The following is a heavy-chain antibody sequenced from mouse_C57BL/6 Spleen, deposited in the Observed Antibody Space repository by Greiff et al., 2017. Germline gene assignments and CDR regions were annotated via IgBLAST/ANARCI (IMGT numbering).Heavy chain of an antibody. D-gene: IGHD1-1*01. Sequence: VQLQQSGAELVRPGTSVKMSCKASGYTFTNYWIGWAKQRPGHGLEWIGYINPGGGYTNYNEKVKGKATLTADKSSSTAYMQFSSLTSEDSAIYYCARRSYGSSFDCWGQGTTLAVSS. J-gene: IGHJ2*01. CDR2: INPGGGYT. CDR1: GYTFTNYW. V-gene: IGHV1-63*01. CDR3: ARRSYGSSFDC.